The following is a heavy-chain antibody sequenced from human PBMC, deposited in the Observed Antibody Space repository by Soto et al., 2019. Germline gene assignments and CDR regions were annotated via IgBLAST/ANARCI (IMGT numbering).Heavy chain of an antibody. J-gene: IGHJ4*02. CDR2: ISWNSGSI. V-gene: IGHV3-9*01. CDR3: AKDMDYDILTGPVPY. Sequence: GGSLRLSCAASGFTFDDYAMHWVRQAPGKGLEWVSGISWNSGSIGYADSVKGRFTISRDNAKNSLYLQMNSLRAEDTALYYCAKDMDYDILTGPVPYWGQGTLVTVSS. D-gene: IGHD3-9*01. CDR1: GFTFDDYA.